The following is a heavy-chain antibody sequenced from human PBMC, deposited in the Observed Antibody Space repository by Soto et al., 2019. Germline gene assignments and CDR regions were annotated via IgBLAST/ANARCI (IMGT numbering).Heavy chain of an antibody. CDR1: GFTFSSYA. D-gene: IGHD6-13*01. CDR3: AKDLDGRGWQQLLGFDY. CDR2: MSGSGGST. Sequence: EVQLLESGGGSVQPGGSLRLSCAASGFTFSSYAMSWVRQPPGGGLEWVSAMSGSGGSTFYADSVKGRFTISRDNSKKTLYLQMNSLRAEDTAIYYCAKDLDGRGWQQLLGFDYWGQGTLVTVSS. J-gene: IGHJ4*02. V-gene: IGHV3-23*01.